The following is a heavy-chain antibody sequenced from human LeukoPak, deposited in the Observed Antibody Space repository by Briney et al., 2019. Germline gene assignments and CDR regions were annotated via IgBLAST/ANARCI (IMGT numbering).Heavy chain of an antibody. CDR2: TNSGGTST. V-gene: IGHV3-23*01. CDR1: GFPFSDFS. CDR3: AKQSYARSLGE. D-gene: IGHD2-8*01. J-gene: IGHJ4*02. Sequence: GGSLRLSCAPAGFPFSDFSMSWARQAPGKGREWISTTNSGGTSTYYAESVKGRFTISRDNSKNTLYLQMSSLRVEDTAVYYCAKQSYARSLGEGGPGTLVSVSS.